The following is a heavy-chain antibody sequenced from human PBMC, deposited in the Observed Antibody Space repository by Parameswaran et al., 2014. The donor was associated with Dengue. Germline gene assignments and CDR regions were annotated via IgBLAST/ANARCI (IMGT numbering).Heavy chain of an antibody. V-gene: IGHV3-15*01. CDR3: TTGDDWGFDY. D-gene: IGHD3-9*01. J-gene: IGHJ4*02. Sequence: VRQAPGKGLEWVGRIKSKTDGGTTDYAAPVKGRFTISRDDSKNTLYLQMNSLKTEDTAVYYCTTGDDWGFDYWGQGTLVTVSS. CDR2: IKSKTDGGTT.